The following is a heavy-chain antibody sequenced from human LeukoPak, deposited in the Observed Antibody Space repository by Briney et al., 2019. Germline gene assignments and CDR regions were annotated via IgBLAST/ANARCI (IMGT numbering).Heavy chain of an antibody. J-gene: IGHJ4*02. V-gene: IGHV4-59*02. D-gene: IGHD2-8*02. CDR2: GHHSESS. CDR3: ARESAGSLHDSTAAFHY. CDR1: GDSVTSTY. Sequence: SETLSLTCSVSGDSVTSTYWSWIRQPPGKGLEWIAYGHHSESSNYNPSFRSRVTIPVDTSRNQFSLRLTSVTAADTAVYYCARESAGSLHDSTAAFHYWGQGNLVIVSS.